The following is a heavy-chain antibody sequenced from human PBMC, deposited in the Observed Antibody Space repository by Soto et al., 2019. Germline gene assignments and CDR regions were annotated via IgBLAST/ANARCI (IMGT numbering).Heavy chain of an antibody. CDR1: GGSISSGGYY. Sequence: SETLSLTCTVSGGSISSGGYYWSWIRQHPGKGLEWIGYIYYSGSTYYNPSLKSRVTISVDTSKNQFSLKLSSVTAADTAVYYCARDTVAAAADDAFDIWGQGTMV. CDR3: ARDTVAAAADDAFDI. D-gene: IGHD6-13*01. V-gene: IGHV4-31*03. J-gene: IGHJ3*02. CDR2: IYYSGST.